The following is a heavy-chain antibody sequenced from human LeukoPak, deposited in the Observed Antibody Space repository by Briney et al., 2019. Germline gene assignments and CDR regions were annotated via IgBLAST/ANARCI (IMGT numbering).Heavy chain of an antibody. CDR3: ARTIFNDLLTGHFDH. D-gene: IGHD3-9*01. V-gene: IGHV2-26*01. CDR2: IFSNDEK. J-gene: IGHJ4*02. Sequence: SGPVLVKPTETLTLTCTVSGFSLSNARMGVSWIRQPPRKALECLAHIFSNDEKSYSTSLKSRLTISKDTSKSQVVLTMTNMDPVDTSTYYCARTIFNDLLTGHFDHWGQGTLVTVSS. CDR1: GFSLSNARMG.